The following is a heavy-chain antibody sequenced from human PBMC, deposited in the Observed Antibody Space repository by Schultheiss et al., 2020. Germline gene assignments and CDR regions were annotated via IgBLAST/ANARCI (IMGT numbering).Heavy chain of an antibody. CDR3: ARSFPYYDYVWGSSPLDP. Sequence: GESLKISCAASGFTFSSYWMHWVRQAPGKGLVWVSRINSDGSSTSYADSVKGRFTISRDNAKNTLYLQMNSLRAEDTAVYYCARSFPYYDYVWGSSPLDPWGQGTLVNGYS. CDR1: GFTFSSYW. J-gene: IGHJ5*02. CDR2: INSDGSST. V-gene: IGHV3-74*01. D-gene: IGHD3-16*01.